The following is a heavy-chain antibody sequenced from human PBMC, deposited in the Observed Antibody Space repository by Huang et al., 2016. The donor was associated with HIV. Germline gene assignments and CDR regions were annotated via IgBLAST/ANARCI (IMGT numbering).Heavy chain of an antibody. CDR2: ISPSSSFI. Sequence: EVQLVESGGGLVKPGGSLRLSCAASGFSLDSYNMYWVRQTPGKGLQWVSSISPSSSFIDDADSVKGRFSSSRDNAKNSLYLQMNNLRGEDTAVYYCARDRGQQLSPFDSWGQGTLVTVSS. D-gene: IGHD6-13*01. CDR1: GFSLDSYN. J-gene: IGHJ4*02. V-gene: IGHV3-21*01. CDR3: ARDRGQQLSPFDS.